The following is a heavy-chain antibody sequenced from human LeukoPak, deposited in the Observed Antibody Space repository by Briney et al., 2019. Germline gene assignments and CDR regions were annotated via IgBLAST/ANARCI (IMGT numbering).Heavy chain of an antibody. D-gene: IGHD3-22*01. J-gene: IGHJ4*02. CDR2: FSGYNGNT. CDR1: GYTFSRHG. CDR3: AKDIHPGLDSGASCCFDY. Sequence: ASVKVSCKTSGYTFSRHGITWVRQAPGQGLEWMGWFSGYNGNTNYAQNVQGRVTMTTDTSTNTAYMELRSLRSDDTAAYYCAKDIHPGLDSGASCCFDYWGQGTPVTVSS. V-gene: IGHV1-18*01.